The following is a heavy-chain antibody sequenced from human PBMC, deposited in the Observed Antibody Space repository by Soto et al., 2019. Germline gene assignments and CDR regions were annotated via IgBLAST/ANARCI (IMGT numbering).Heavy chain of an antibody. Sequence: PGGSLRLSCAASGFTFSSYDMHWVRQATGKGLEWVSAIGTAGDTYYPGSVKGRFTISRENAKNSLYLQMNSLRAEDTAVYYCARVAPAVYDILTGSVPSWFDPWGQGTLVTVSS. D-gene: IGHD3-9*01. J-gene: IGHJ5*02. V-gene: IGHV3-13*01. CDR2: IGTAGDT. CDR1: GFTFSSYD. CDR3: ARVAPAVYDILTGSVPSWFDP.